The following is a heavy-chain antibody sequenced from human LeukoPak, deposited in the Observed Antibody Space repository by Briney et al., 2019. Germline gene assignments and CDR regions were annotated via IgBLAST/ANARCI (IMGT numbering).Heavy chain of an antibody. CDR3: ARGRYSTYVWGSYRFGSKAFDI. D-gene: IGHD3-16*02. CDR2: MNPNSGNT. CDR1: GYTFTGYD. V-gene: IGHV1-8*01. Sequence: ASVKVSCKASGYTFTGYDINWVRQATGQGLEWTGWMNPNSGNTGYAQKFQGRVTMSRNTSISTAYMELSSLRSEDTAVYYCARGRYSTYVWGSYRFGSKAFDIWGQGTMVTVSS. J-gene: IGHJ3*02.